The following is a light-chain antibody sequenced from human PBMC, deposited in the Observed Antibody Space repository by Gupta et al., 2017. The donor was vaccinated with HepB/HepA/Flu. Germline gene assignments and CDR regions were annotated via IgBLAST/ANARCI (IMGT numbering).Light chain of an antibody. CDR2: YDD. Sequence: QSVLTQPPSVSEAPRQRVTIPCPGSSSNIGNHGVHWYQPVPGKAPKLLVYYDDLLSPGVSDRFSGSKSGTSASLAISGLQSEDEADYYCAAWDDSLNGPVFGGGTKLTVL. CDR1: SSNIGNHG. V-gene: IGLV1-36*01. J-gene: IGLJ2*01. CDR3: AAWDDSLNGPV.